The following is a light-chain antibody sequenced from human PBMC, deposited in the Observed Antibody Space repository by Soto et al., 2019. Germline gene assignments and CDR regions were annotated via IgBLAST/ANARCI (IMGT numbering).Light chain of an antibody. CDR3: QQRSNWPWT. CDR1: QSVSSY. Sequence: EIVLTQSPATLSLSPGERATLSCRASQSVSSYLAWYQQKPGQAPRLLIYDASNRATGIPARFSGSGSGTDFTLTISSLEPEDLAVYSCQQRSNWPWTFGQGTKVEI. J-gene: IGKJ1*01. V-gene: IGKV3-11*01. CDR2: DAS.